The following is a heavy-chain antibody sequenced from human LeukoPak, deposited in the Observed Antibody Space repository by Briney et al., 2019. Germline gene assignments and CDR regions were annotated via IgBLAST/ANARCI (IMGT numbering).Heavy chain of an antibody. CDR1: GFPFSFFE. D-gene: IGHD6-19*01. CDR2: IASSGRTR. V-gene: IGHV3-48*03. Sequence: PGGSLRLSCAVSGFPFSFFEINWVRQAPGKGLEWVSNIASSGRTRYYADSVKGRLSISRDNAKNSLYLQMNTLRVEDTGVYYCALLAVASDFDYWGQGALVTVSS. J-gene: IGHJ4*02. CDR3: ALLAVASDFDY.